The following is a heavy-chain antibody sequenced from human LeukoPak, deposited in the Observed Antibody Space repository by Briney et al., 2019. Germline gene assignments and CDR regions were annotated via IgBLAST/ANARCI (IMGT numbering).Heavy chain of an antibody. CDR1: GYTFTGYY. CDR2: INPNSGGT. Sequence: GASVKVSCKASGYTFTGYYMHWVRQAPGQGLEWMGWINPNSGGTNYAQRFQGGVTMTRDTSISTAYMELSRLRSDDTAVYYCARGLYSSGWTIYWGQGTLVTVSS. V-gene: IGHV1-2*02. J-gene: IGHJ4*02. D-gene: IGHD6-19*01. CDR3: ARGLYSSGWTIY.